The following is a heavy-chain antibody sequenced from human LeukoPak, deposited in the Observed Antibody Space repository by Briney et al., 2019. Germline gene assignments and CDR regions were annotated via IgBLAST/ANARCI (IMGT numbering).Heavy chain of an antibody. CDR1: GFNFSNNW. CDR2: IKEDGSKK. Sequence: GRSLRLSCAASGFNFSNNWMSWVRQAPGKGLEWVANIKEDGSKKNYVDSVKGRFTISRDNAKNSLYLQMNSLRAEDTAVYYCARDPSAGTRRVRHWGQGTLVTVSS. J-gene: IGHJ1*01. CDR3: ARDPSAGTRRVRH. D-gene: IGHD6-13*01. V-gene: IGHV3-7*01.